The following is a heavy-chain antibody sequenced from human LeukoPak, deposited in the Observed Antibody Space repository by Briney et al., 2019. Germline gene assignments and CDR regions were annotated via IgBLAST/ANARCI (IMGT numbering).Heavy chain of an antibody. D-gene: IGHD3-10*01. Sequence: NPSETLSLTCTVSGGSISSNSYYWGCIRQPPGKGLEWIGTIYYSGSTYYNPSLKSRVTISVDTSKNQFSLKLSSVTAADTAVYFCARRQSGALEQTAFDFWGQGTMVTVSS. CDR2: IYYSGST. CDR1: GGSISSNSYY. J-gene: IGHJ3*01. CDR3: ARRQSGALEQTAFDF. V-gene: IGHV4-39*01.